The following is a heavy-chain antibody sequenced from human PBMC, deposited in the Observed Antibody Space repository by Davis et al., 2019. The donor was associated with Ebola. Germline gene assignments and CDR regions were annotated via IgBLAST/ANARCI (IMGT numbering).Heavy chain of an antibody. CDR2: IIPMVGTT. CDR1: GGAFSRYT. J-gene: IGHJ3*02. D-gene: IGHD3-16*01. Sequence: SVKVSCKASGGAFSRYTVTWVRQAPGQGLESVGRIIPMVGTTDYAQKFQGRVTITADKSTSTVYMELSSLRSEDTAVYFCARGGGVALDIWGQGTMVTVSA. CDR3: ARGGGVALDI. V-gene: IGHV1-69*08.